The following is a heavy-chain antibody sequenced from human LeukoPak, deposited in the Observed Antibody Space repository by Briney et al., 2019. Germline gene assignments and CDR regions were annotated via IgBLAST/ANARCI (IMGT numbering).Heavy chain of an antibody. Sequence: SGTLSLICNVSGDSLSSGYWSWIRHSPGKGREWIGFIQDTGITDYNPSLKRRLLMSLDTSKNQFSLNLRSVTAADTAVYYCAGRGHRYSRDWGQGILVTISS. J-gene: IGHJ1*01. CDR2: IQDTGIT. D-gene: IGHD2-15*01. CDR3: AGRGHRYSRD. CDR1: GDSLSSGY. V-gene: IGHV4-4*09.